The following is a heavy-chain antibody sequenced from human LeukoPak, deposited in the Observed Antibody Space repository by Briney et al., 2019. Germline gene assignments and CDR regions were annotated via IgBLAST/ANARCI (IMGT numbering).Heavy chain of an antibody. Sequence: GGSLRLSCAASGFRFSSCAMHWVRQAPGKGLEWVAVISYDGSDKYYADSVKGRFTISRDNSKNTLYLQMNSLRAEDTAVFYCAKDLVAYGEYDHYYYGMDVWGQGTTVTVSS. CDR2: ISYDGSDK. CDR1: GFRFSSCA. CDR3: AKDLVAYGEYDHYYYGMDV. J-gene: IGHJ6*02. D-gene: IGHD4-17*01. V-gene: IGHV3-30*18.